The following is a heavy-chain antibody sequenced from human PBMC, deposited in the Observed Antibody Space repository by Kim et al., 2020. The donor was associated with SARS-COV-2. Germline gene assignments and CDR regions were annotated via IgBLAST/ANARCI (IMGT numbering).Heavy chain of an antibody. D-gene: IGHD2-21*01. V-gene: IGHV1-69*13. CDR2: IIPIFGTA. CDR1: GGTFSSYA. J-gene: IGHJ4*02. Sequence: SVKVSCKASGGTFSSYAISWVRQAPGQGLEWMGGIIPIFGTANYAQKFQGRVTITADESTSTAYMELSSLRSEDTAVYYCARGAQYSYDMVIAPELNINFDYWGQGTLVTVSS. CDR3: ARGAQYSYDMVIAPELNINFDY.